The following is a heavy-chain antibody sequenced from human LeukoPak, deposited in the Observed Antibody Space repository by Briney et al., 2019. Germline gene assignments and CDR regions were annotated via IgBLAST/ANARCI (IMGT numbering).Heavy chain of an antibody. D-gene: IGHD4-23*01. CDR2: IYSDDTT. J-gene: IGHJ4*02. V-gene: IGHV3-53*01. CDR3: ARRAGGYSHPYDY. CDR1: GFTVSGNY. Sequence: GGSLRLSCAVSGFTVSGNYMSWIRQAPGKGLEWVSLIYSDDTTLYADSVKGRFTISRDISKNTLYLQMSSLRAEDTAVYYCARRAGGYSHPYDYWGQGVLVTVSS.